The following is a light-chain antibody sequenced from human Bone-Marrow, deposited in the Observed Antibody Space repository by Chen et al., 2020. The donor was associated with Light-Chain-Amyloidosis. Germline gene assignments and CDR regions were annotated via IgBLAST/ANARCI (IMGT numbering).Light chain of an antibody. CDR3: QQCYSAPWT. J-gene: IGKJ1*01. CDR2: WAS. V-gene: IGKV4-1*01. CDR1: QSILFSSNSENY. Sequence: DIVMTQSPDSLAVSLGGRATINCKSSQSILFSSNSENYLAWYQKKPGQPPKLLIYWASTRESGVPDRFSGSGSGTDFTLTISSLQAEDVAVYYCQQCYSAPWTFGQGTKVDVK.